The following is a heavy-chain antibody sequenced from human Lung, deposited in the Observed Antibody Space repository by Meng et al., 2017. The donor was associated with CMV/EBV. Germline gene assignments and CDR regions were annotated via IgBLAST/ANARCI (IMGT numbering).Heavy chain of an antibody. CDR1: GGSISISTW. V-gene: IGHV4-4*02. CDR3: ARDPYATGWAG. J-gene: IGHJ4*02. D-gene: IGHD6-19*01. CDR2: IYHSGGT. Sequence: RLPGSGPGLVKPSGTLSLTCAVSGGSISISTWWSWVRQPPGKGLEWIGEIYHSGGTNYNPSLRGRVTISLDKSKNQFSLTLRSVTAADTAVYYCARDPYATGWAGWGQGTLVTVSS.